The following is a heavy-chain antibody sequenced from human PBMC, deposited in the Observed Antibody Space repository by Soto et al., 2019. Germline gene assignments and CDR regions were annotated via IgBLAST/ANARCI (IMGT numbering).Heavy chain of an antibody. CDR3: ARDEKYRGWFGELLSPCYYYYYMDV. CDR2: IKQDGSEK. J-gene: IGHJ6*03. D-gene: IGHD3-10*01. Sequence: GGSLRLSCAASGFTFSSYWMSWVRQAPGKGLEWVANIKQDGSEKYYVDSVKGRFTISRDNAKNSLYLQMNSLRAEDTAVYYCARDEKYRGWFGELLSPCYYYYYMDVWGKGTTVTVSS. CDR1: GFTFSSYW. V-gene: IGHV3-7*01.